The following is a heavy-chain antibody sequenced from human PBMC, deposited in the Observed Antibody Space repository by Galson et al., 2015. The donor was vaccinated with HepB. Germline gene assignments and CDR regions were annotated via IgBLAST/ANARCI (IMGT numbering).Heavy chain of an antibody. J-gene: IGHJ4*02. V-gene: IGHV2-5*01. CDR1: GFSLSTSGVA. CDR2: LYWNDDK. D-gene: IGHD7-27*01. CDR3: AHRRKMGINFNS. Sequence: PALVKPTQTLTLTCTFSGFSLSTSGVAVGWIRQPPGKALEWLALLYWNDDKRHSPSLKNRLTSTKGTSKSRLVLTMTNMDPVDTGTYYCAHRRKMGINFNSCCQGTLVTVSS.